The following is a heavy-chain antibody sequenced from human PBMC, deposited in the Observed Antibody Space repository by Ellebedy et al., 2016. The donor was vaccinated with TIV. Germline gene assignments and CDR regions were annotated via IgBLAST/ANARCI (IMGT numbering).Heavy chain of an antibody. J-gene: IGHJ5*02. V-gene: IGHV4-59*08. CDR1: GGSISSYF. CDR2: IDYSGNT. Sequence: SETLSLTCTVSGGSISSYFWSWIRQPPGKGLEWIGYIDYSGNTKYNPSLQSRVTVSVDTSKNQFSLKLSSVTAADTAVYFCARHDPRYYESSGFYYGGWFDPWGQGTLVTVSS. CDR3: ARHDPRYYESSGFYYGGWFDP. D-gene: IGHD3-22*01.